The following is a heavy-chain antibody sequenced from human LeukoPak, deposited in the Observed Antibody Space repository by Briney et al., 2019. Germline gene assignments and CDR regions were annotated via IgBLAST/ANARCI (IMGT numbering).Heavy chain of an antibody. CDR3: TRVGERETGGRLFDY. J-gene: IGHJ4*02. CDR1: GGSFSGYY. V-gene: IGHV4-34*01. CDR2: VYYNGPT. D-gene: IGHD3-16*01. Sequence: PSETLSLTCAVYGGSFSGYYWSWIRQPPGKGLEWMGSVYYNGPTYYNPSLMSRITISRDTSRNQFSLRLTSVTAADTAIYYCTRVGERETGGRLFDYWGQGTLVAVSS.